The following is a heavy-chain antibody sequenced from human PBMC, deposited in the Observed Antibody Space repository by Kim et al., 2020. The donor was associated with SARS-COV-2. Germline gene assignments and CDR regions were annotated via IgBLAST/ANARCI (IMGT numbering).Heavy chain of an antibody. D-gene: IGHD3-10*01. CDR2: ISFDGSKT. V-gene: IGHV3-30*18. Sequence: GGSLRLSCAVSGFTFRNYGMHWVRQAPGKGLEWVALISFDGSKTYYVDSVKGRFTISRDNSKNTLFLQMFALGDEDTAVYYCAKEGTSGTFADYWGQGTLGTVSS. J-gene: IGHJ4*02. CDR3: AKEGTSGTFADY. CDR1: GFTFRNYG.